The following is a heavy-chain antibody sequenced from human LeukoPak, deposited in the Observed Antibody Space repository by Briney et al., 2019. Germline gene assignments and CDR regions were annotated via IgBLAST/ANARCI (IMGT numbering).Heavy chain of an antibody. CDR3: ARDVRRRGSHAFDI. J-gene: IGHJ3*02. D-gene: IGHD3-10*01. Sequence: GGSLRLSCAASGFTFSSYWMSWVRQAPGKGLEWVANVKQDGSEKYYVDSVKGRFTISRDNAKNSLYLQMNSLRAEDTAVYYCARDVRRRGSHAFDIWGQGTMVTVSS. CDR2: VKQDGSEK. CDR1: GFTFSSYW. V-gene: IGHV3-7*01.